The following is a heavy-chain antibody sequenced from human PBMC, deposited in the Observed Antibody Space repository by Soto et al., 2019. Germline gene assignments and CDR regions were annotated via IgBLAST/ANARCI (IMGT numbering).Heavy chain of an antibody. CDR2: IYNNGAT. CDR1: GASISSGGYY. J-gene: IGHJ6*02. D-gene: IGHD6-13*01. CDR3: SSSALAAPGPPRPYFYYGLDV. Sequence: SETLSLTCAVSGASISSGGYYWSWVRHHPGKGLEWIGYIYNNGATYYNPSLKGRLTISLDTFENRFSLKLNSVTAAATAVYYFSSSALAAPGPPRPYFYYGLDVWGQGTAVTVSS. V-gene: IGHV4-31*11.